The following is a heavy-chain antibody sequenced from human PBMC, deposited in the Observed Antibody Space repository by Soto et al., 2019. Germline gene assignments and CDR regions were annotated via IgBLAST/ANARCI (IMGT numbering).Heavy chain of an antibody. CDR1: GFTFGDHY. Sequence: PGGSLRLSCEVSGFTFGDHYVDWVRQSPGKGLEWVAFISPDGRNKDYADSVKGRFTISRDNSKKTLYLQMNSLRVEDTAVYYCVKPRSSLQWPPFDPWGHGTLVT. CDR2: ISPDGRNK. J-gene: IGHJ5*02. V-gene: IGHV3-30*18. D-gene: IGHD6-19*01. CDR3: VKPRSSLQWPPFDP.